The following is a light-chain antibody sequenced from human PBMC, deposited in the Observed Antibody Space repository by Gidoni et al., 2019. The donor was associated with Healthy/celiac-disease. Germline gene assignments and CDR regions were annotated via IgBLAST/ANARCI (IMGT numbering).Light chain of an antibody. CDR1: QGIRND. CDR3: LQHNSYPLT. Sequence: DLQLTESPPSLSASLGDRVTITCRANQGIRNDLGWYQQKPGEAPKRLIYAASSLQSGVPSRFSGSGSGTDFTLTISSLQPEDFATYYCLQHNSYPLTFGQGTKVEIK. J-gene: IGKJ1*01. CDR2: AAS. V-gene: IGKV1-17*01.